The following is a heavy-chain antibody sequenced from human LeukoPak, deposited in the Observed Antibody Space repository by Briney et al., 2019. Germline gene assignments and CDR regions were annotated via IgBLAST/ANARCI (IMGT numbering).Heavy chain of an antibody. CDR2: IYYSGNT. V-gene: IGHV4-39*01. CDR3: AGHFDYPNAFDI. CDR1: GGSISSSTYY. D-gene: IGHD3-9*01. J-gene: IGHJ3*02. Sequence: SETLSLTCTASGGSISSSTYYWGWIRQPPGKGLEWIGSIYYSGNTYNNPSLKSRVTMSVDTSKNQFSLKLSSVTAADTAVYYCAGHFDYPNAFDIWGQGTMVTVSS.